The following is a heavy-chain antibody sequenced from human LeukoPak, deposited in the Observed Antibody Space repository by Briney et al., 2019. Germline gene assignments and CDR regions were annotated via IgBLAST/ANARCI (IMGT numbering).Heavy chain of an antibody. Sequence: SETLSLTCAVSGYSISSSNWWGWIRQPPGKGLEWIGEINHSGSTNYNPSLKSRVTISVDTSKNQFSLKLSSVTAADTAVYYCARDSSGYYHRWFDPWGQGTLVTVSS. J-gene: IGHJ5*02. CDR3: ARDSSGYYHRWFDP. D-gene: IGHD3-22*01. V-gene: IGHV4-4*02. CDR2: INHSGST. CDR1: GYSISSSNW.